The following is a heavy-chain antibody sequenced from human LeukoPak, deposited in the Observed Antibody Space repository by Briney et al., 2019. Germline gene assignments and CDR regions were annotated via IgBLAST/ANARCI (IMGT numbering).Heavy chain of an antibody. D-gene: IGHD5-24*01. CDR1: GYTFTSYG. Sequence: ASVTVSCKASGYTFTSYGISWVRQAPGQGLEWMGWINPNSGNTGYAQKFQDRVTMTRNTSISTAYMELSSLRSDDTAVYYCARGTKRWLQFTDYWGERTPVTVSS. V-gene: IGHV1-8*02. J-gene: IGHJ4*02. CDR3: ARGTKRWLQFTDY. CDR2: INPNSGNT.